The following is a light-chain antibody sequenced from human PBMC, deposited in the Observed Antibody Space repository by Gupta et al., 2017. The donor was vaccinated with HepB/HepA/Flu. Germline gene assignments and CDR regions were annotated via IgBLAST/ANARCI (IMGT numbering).Light chain of an antibody. CDR1: QSVSSY. V-gene: IGKV3-11*01. CDR2: DAS. J-gene: IGKJ1*01. CDR3: QQRSNWPRT. Sequence: DIVLTQSPATLSLSPGERATLSCRASQSVSSYLAWYQQKPGQAPRLLIYDASNRATGIPARFSGSGSGTDFTLTISSLEPEDFAVYYWQQRSNWPRTFGQGTKVEIK.